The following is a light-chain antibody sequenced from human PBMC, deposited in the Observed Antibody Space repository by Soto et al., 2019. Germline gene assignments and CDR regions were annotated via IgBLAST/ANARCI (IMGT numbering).Light chain of an antibody. Sequence: EIVMTQSPATLSVSPGERATLSCRASQSVGSDLAWYQQRPGQAPRLVIFGASTRATGIPARFSGSGSGTEFPLTISSLQSEDLAVYFCQQDNNWPPYTFGQGTKLEIK. V-gene: IGKV3-15*01. CDR3: QQDNNWPPYT. CDR2: GAS. CDR1: QSVGSD. J-gene: IGKJ2*01.